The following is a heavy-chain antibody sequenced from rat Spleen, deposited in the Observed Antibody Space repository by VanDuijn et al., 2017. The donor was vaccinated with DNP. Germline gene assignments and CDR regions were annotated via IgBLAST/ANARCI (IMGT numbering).Heavy chain of an antibody. V-gene: IGHV5-58*01. D-gene: IGHD1-11*01. J-gene: IGHJ2*01. CDR3: ARHGRGWYFDF. Sequence: EVQLVETGGGLVQPGRSLKLSCVASGFTFSRNWMYWIRQAPGKGLEWVASINTDGGSTYYPDSVKGRFTISRDNAENTVYLQMDILRSEDTATYYCARHGRGWYFDFWGQGVMVTVSS. CDR1: GFTFSRNW. CDR2: INTDGGST.